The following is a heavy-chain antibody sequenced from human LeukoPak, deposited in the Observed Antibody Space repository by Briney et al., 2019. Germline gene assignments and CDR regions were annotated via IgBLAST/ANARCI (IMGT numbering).Heavy chain of an antibody. V-gene: IGHV3-33*08. CDR3: ARDGYADCGGDCYSPLRY. CDR2: IWYDGSYT. D-gene: IGHD2-21*02. Sequence: GRSLRLSCAASGFTFSSYGMHWVRQAPGKGLEWVAVIWYDGSYTNYVDSVKGRFTISRDNSKNTLYLQMNSLRAEDTAVYYCARDGYADCGGDCYSPLRYWGQGTLVTVSS. J-gene: IGHJ4*02. CDR1: GFTFSSYG.